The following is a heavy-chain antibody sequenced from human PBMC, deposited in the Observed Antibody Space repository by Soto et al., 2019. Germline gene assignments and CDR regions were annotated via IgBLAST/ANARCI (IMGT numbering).Heavy chain of an antibody. CDR3: ARPYGGKIGDAPDL. V-gene: IGHV3-23*01. J-gene: IGHJ3*01. Sequence: GGSLRFSCAASGFTFSIYGMSWVRQVPGKGLEWVSTISDSGDSAYYADSVKGRFTISRDNSKNTLYLQMNSLRAEDTAVYYCARPYGGKIGDAPDLWGQGTMVTVSS. CDR1: GFTFSIYG. CDR2: ISDSGDSA. D-gene: IGHD2-15*01.